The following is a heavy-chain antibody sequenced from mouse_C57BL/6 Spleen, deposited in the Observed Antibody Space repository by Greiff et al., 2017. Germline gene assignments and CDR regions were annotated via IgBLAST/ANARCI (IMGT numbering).Heavy chain of an antibody. CDR1: GFTFSDYG. J-gene: IGHJ3*01. V-gene: IGHV5-17*01. CDR2: ISSGSSTI. Sequence: EVKLVESGGGLVKPGGSLKLSCAASGFTFSDYGMHWVRQAPEKGLEWVAYISSGSSTIYYADRVKGRFTISRDNAKNTLFLQMTSLRSEDTAMYYCARGFAYWGQGTLVTVSA. CDR3: ARGFAY.